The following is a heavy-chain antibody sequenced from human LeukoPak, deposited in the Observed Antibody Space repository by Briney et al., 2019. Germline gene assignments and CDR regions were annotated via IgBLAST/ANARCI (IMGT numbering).Heavy chain of an antibody. J-gene: IGHJ4*02. CDR1: RFTFSSHN. CDR3: AKPPARYFDWLSQLDY. CDR2: ISDSSTTI. D-gene: IGHD3-9*01. Sequence: PGGSLRLSCAASRFTFSSHNMHWVRQAPGKGLEWVSYISDSSTTIYYADSVKGRFTISRDNSKNTLYLQMNSLRAEDTAVYYCAKPPARYFDWLSQLDYWGQGTLVTVSS. V-gene: IGHV3-48*01.